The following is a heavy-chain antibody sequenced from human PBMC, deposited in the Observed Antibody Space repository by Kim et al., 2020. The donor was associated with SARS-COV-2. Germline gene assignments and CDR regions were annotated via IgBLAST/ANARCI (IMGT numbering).Heavy chain of an antibody. D-gene: IGHD5-12*01. CDR3: ARVYSGYDLEGSYYFDY. CDR2: IIPIFGTA. Sequence: SVKVSCKASGGTFSSYAISWVRQAPGQGLEWMGGIIPIFGTANYAQKFQGRVTITADESTSTAYMELSSLRSEDTAVYYCARVYSGYDLEGSYYFDYWGQGTLVTVSS. CDR1: GGTFSSYA. V-gene: IGHV1-69*13. J-gene: IGHJ4*02.